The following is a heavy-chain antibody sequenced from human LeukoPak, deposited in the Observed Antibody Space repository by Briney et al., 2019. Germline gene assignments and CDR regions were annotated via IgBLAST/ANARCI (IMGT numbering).Heavy chain of an antibody. D-gene: IGHD3-3*01. CDR3: ARATAYYDFWSGYRETNYYYYYMDV. Sequence: PSETLSLTCTVSGGSFSGYYWSWIRQPAGKGLEWIGRIYTSGSTNYNPSLKSRVTISVDTSKNQFSLKLSSVTAADTAVYYCARATAYYDFWSGYRETNYYYYYMDVWGKGTTVTVSS. V-gene: IGHV4-4*07. CDR1: GGSFSGYY. CDR2: IYTSGST. J-gene: IGHJ6*03.